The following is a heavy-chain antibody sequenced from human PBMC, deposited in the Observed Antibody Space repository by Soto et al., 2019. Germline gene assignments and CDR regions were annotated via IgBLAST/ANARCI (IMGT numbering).Heavy chain of an antibody. CDR2: ISGSGGST. D-gene: IGHD6-19*01. Sequence: PGRPLRLSWAALGFTFSSHAMSRVRKATGKGLEWVSAISGSGGSTYYADSVKGRFTISRDNSKNTLYLQMNSLRAEDTAVYYCAKDVRIAVAGSTFDYWGQGTLVTVSS. J-gene: IGHJ4*02. CDR3: AKDVRIAVAGSTFDY. CDR1: GFTFSSHA. V-gene: IGHV3-23*01.